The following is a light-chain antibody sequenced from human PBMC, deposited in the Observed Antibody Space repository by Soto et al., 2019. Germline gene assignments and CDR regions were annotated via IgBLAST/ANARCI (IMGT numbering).Light chain of an antibody. V-gene: IGLV2-14*01. Sequence: QSALTQPASVSGSPGQSITISCTGTSSDVDGYKYVPWYQQHPGKAPKLMIYAVSNRPSGVSNRFSGSKSGDTASLTISGLQAEDEADYYCSSYTSRSTFWVFGGGTKVTVL. J-gene: IGLJ3*02. CDR3: SSYTSRSTFWV. CDR1: SSDVDGYKY. CDR2: AVS.